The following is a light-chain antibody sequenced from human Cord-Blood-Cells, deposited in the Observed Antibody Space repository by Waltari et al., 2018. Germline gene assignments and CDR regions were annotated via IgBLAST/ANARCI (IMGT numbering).Light chain of an antibody. CDR3: QQYNNGLT. CDR1: QSVSSN. V-gene: IGKV3-15*01. CDR2: GAS. Sequence: EIVKTQSPATLSVSPGERATLSCRASQSVSSNLAWYQQKPGQAPRLLIYGASTRATGIPARFSGSGSGTEFTLTISSLQSEDFAVYYCQQYNNGLTFGGGTKVEIK. J-gene: IGKJ4*01.